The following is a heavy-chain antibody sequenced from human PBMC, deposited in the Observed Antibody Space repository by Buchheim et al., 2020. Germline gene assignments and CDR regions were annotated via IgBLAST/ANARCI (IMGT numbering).Heavy chain of an antibody. CDR3: ARGPLERGYSYGYYVSYYFDY. CDR2: INHSGST. CDR1: GGSFSGYY. Sequence: QVQLQQWGAGLLKPSETLSLTCAVYGGSFSGYYWSWIRQPPGKGLEWIGEINHSGSTNYNPSLKSRVTISVDTSKNQFSLKLSSVTAADTAVYYCARGPLERGYSYGYYVSYYFDYWGQGT. J-gene: IGHJ4*02. D-gene: IGHD5-18*01. V-gene: IGHV4-34*01.